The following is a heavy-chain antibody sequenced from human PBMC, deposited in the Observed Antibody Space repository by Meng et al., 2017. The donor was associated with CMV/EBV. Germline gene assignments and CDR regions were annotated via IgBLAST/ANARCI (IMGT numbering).Heavy chain of an antibody. CDR1: GGSFSGYY. J-gene: IGHJ4*02. D-gene: IGHD3-22*01. CDR2: IYYSGST. Sequence: SDTLSLTCAVYGGSFSGYYWGWIRQPPGKGLEWIGSIYYSGSTYYNPSLKSRVTISVDTSKNQFSLKLSSVTAADTAVYYCARLIRTYYYDSSGYERDYWGQGTLVTVSS. CDR3: ARLIRTYYYDSSGYERDY. V-gene: IGHV4-39*01.